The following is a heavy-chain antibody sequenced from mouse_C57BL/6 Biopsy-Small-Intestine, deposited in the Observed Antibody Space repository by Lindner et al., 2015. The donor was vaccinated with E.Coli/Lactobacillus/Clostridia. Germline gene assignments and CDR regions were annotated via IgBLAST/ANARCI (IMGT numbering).Heavy chain of an antibody. J-gene: IGHJ4*01. Sequence: VQLQESGAELVKPGASVKMSCKASGYTFTTYPIEWMKQNHGKSLEWIGNFHPYNDDTKYNEKFKGKATLTVEKSSNTVYLELSRLSSDDSAVYYCARGSSGFYAMDYWGQGTSVTVSS. CDR1: GYTFTTYP. CDR3: ARGSSGFYAMDY. CDR2: FHPYNDDT. V-gene: IGHV1-47*01. D-gene: IGHD3-2*02.